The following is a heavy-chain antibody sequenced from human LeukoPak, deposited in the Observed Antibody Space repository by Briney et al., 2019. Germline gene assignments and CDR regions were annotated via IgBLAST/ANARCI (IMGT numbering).Heavy chain of an antibody. D-gene: IGHD6-6*01. Sequence: GGSLRLSCAASGFTFSSYAMTWVRQAPGKGLEWVSDISGSGDITYYADSVKGRFTISRDNSKNTLYLQMNSLRAEDTAVYYCAKDGLYSSSYYYYYYMDVWGKGTTVTVSS. CDR3: AKDGLYSSSYYYYYYMDV. CDR2: ISGSGDIT. CDR1: GFTFSSYA. V-gene: IGHV3-23*01. J-gene: IGHJ6*03.